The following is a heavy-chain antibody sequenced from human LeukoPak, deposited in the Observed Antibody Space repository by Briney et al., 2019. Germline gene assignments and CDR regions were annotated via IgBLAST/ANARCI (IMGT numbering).Heavy chain of an antibody. J-gene: IGHJ4*02. D-gene: IGHD3-3*01. CDR3: ATVAPTDYYFDY. CDR2: MNPNSGNT. V-gene: IGHV1-8*01. Sequence: ASVKVSCKASGYTFTSYDINWVRQATGQGLEWMGWMNPNSGNTGYAQKFQGRVTMTRNTSISTAYVELSSLRSEDTAVYYCATVAPTDYYFDYWGQGTLVTVSS. CDR1: GYTFTSYD.